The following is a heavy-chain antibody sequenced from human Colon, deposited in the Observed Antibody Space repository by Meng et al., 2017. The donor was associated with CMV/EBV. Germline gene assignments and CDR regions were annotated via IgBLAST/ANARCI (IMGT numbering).Heavy chain of an antibody. CDR3: ARGVTMITAGMDV. V-gene: IGHV4-31*03. Sequence: SETLSLTCTVSGGSVSSGGHYWSWIRQYPGKGLEWIGYIYDSGATYYNPSLRSRVTIALDTSKNDFSLNLKSVSAADTAIYYCARGVTMITAGMDVWGQGTTVTVSS. CDR1: GGSVSSGGHY. CDR2: IYDSGAT. J-gene: IGHJ6*02. D-gene: IGHD3-22*01.